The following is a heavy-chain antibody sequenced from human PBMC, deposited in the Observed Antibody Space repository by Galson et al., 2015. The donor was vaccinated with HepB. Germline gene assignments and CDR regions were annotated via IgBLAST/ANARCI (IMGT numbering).Heavy chain of an antibody. J-gene: IGHJ4*02. D-gene: IGHD3-9*01. CDR1: GFTFSRYA. CDR2: IRSRGGTT. Sequence: SLRLSCAASGFTFSRYAMTWVRQAPGKGLEWVSAIRSRGGTTFYADSVKGRFTISRDNSKNTLYLEMNSLRAEDTAVYYCAKDQEAERYFDWVCDHWGQGALVTVSS. CDR3: AKDQEAERYFDWVCDH. V-gene: IGHV3-23*01.